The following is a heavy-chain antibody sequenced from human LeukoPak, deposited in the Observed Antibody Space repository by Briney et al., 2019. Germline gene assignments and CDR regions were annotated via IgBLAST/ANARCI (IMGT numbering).Heavy chain of an antibody. CDR2: INPNSGVT. V-gene: IGHV1-2*02. CDR3: ARAHMTTVTLGDY. D-gene: IGHD4-17*01. Sequence: ASVKVSCKASGYTFTSYGISWVRQAPGQGLEWMAWINPNSGVTNYAQKFQGRVTLTRDTPISTVYMEVSGLTSDDTAVYYCARAHMTTVTLGDYWGQGTLVTVSS. CDR1: GYTFTSYG. J-gene: IGHJ4*02.